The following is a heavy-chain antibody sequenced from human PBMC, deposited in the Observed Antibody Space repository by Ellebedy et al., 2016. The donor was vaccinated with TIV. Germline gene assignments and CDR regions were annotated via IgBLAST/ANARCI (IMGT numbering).Heavy chain of an antibody. Sequence: GESLKISCAASGFTFSSYSMNWVRQAPGKGLEWVSSISSSSSYIYYADSVKGRFTISRDNAKNSLYLQMNSLRAEDTAVYYCARGLDTHDYGDYFDYWGQGTLVTVSS. V-gene: IGHV3-21*01. CDR3: ARGLDTHDYGDYFDY. J-gene: IGHJ4*02. CDR1: GFTFSSYS. CDR2: ISSSSSYI. D-gene: IGHD4-17*01.